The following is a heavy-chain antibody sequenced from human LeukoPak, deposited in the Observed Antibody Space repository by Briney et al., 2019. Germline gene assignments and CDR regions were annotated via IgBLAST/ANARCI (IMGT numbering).Heavy chain of an antibody. J-gene: IGHJ4*02. Sequence: ASVKVSCKASGYTFTSYDINWVRQATGQRLEWMGWMNPNSGNTGYAQKFQGRVTMTRNTSISTAYMELSSLRSEDTAVYYCERGLLRSTDYYFDYWGQGTLVTVSS. D-gene: IGHD4-17*01. CDR3: ERGLLRSTDYYFDY. CDR2: MNPNSGNT. V-gene: IGHV1-8*01. CDR1: GYTFTSYD.